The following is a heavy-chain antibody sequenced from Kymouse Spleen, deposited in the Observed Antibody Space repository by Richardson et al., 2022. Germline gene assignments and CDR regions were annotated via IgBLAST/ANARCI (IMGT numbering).Heavy chain of an antibody. V-gene: IGHV4-34*01. CDR3: ARGRGIAAAGTSFDY. J-gene: IGHJ4*02. Sequence: QVQLQQWGAGLLKPSETLSLTCAVYGGSFSGYYWSWIRQPPGKGLEWIGEINHSGSTNYNPSLKSRVTISVDTSKNQFSLKLSSVTAADTAVYYCARGRGIAAAGTSFDYWGQGTLVTVSS. CDR1: GGSFSGYY. CDR2: INHSGST. D-gene: IGHD6-13*01.